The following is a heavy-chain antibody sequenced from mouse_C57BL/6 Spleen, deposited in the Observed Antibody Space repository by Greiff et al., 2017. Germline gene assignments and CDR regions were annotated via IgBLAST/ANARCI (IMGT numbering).Heavy chain of an antibody. J-gene: IGHJ1*03. CDR3: TRTCGSSYRYFDV. CDR1: GYTFTDYA. D-gene: IGHD1-1*01. Sequence: QVQLQQSGAELVRPGASVTLSCKASGYTFTDYAMHWVKQTPVHGLEWIGAIYPETGGTAYNQKFKGKAILTASKSSSTAYMELRSLTSEDSAVYYCTRTCGSSYRYFDVWGTGTTVTVSS. V-gene: IGHV1-15*01. CDR2: IYPETGGT.